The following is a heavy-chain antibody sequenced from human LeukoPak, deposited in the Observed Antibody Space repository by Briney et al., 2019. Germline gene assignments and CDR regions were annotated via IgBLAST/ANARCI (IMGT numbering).Heavy chain of an antibody. V-gene: IGHV4-61*01. Sequence: SETLSLTCDVSGVYINTCCYYWTWIRQPPGKGLEWIGYKYYSGSTRYNSSLRSRLTISLDSSKNQFSLRLTSVTAADTAVYYCARGRSYGFDFDSWGPGTLVIVSS. CDR1: GVYINTCCYY. J-gene: IGHJ4*02. CDR3: ARGRSYGFDFDS. CDR2: KYYSGST. D-gene: IGHD5-18*01.